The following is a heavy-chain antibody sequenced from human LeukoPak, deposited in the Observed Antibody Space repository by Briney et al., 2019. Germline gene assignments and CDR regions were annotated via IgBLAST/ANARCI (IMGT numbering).Heavy chain of an antibody. Sequence: PGGSLRLSCAGSGFTFSTYGMNWVRQAPGKGLEWVSGITGSGDNTYYADSVKGRFTISRDNSKNTLYLQMNSLRAEDTAVYYCAVSFYYYYMDVWGKGTTVAVSS. J-gene: IGHJ6*03. CDR3: AVSFYYYYMDV. CDR1: GFTFSTYG. V-gene: IGHV3-23*01. CDR2: ITGSGDNT. D-gene: IGHD1-7*01.